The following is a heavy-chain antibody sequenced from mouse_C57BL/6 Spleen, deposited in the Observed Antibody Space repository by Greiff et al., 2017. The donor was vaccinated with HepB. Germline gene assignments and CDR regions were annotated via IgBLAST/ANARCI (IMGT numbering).Heavy chain of an antibody. CDR3: AGTGTSGWYFDV. V-gene: IGHV2-2*01. J-gene: IGHJ1*03. Sequence: VKLMESGPGLVQPSQSLSITCTVSGFSLTSYGVHWVRQSPGKGLEWLGVIWSGGSTDYNAAFISRLSISKDNSKSQVFFKMNSLQADDTAIYYCAGTGTSGWYFDVWGTGTTVTVSS. D-gene: IGHD4-1*01. CDR2: IWSGGST. CDR1: GFSLTSYG.